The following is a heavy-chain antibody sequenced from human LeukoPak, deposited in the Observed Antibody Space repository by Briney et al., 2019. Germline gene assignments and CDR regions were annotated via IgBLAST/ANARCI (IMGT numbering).Heavy chain of an antibody. D-gene: IGHD2-2*01. CDR2: ISSSSYI. CDR1: GFTFSSYS. CDR3: ASVVVVPAASTYGMDV. V-gene: IGHV3-21*01. J-gene: IGHJ6*02. Sequence: GGFLRLSCAASGFTFSSYSMNWVRQAPGKGLEWVSSISSSSYIYYADSVRGRFTISRDNAKNSLYLQMNSLRAEDTAVYYCASVVVVPAASTYGMDVWGQGTTVTVSS.